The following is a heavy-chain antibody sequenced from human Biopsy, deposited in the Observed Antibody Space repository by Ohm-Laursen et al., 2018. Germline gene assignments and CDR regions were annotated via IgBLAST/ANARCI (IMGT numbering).Heavy chain of an antibody. CDR1: GFTFSSSW. Sequence: GSLRLSCAAPGFTFSSSWMTWVRQAPGKGLEWVAMIKQDGSEDYYVDSVKGRFTISRDNAQKSLDLQLNSLRAEDTAVYYCVRGRSMDVWGQGTTVTVSS. CDR2: IKQDGSED. CDR3: VRGRSMDV. J-gene: IGHJ6*02. V-gene: IGHV3-7*01.